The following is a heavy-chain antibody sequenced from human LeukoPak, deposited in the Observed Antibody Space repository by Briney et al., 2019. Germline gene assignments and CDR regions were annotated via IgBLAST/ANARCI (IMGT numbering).Heavy chain of an antibody. D-gene: IGHD3-10*01. Sequence: ASVKVSCKASGYTFTSYDINWVRQATGQGLEWMGWMNPNSGNTGYAQKFQGRVTMTRNTSISTAYMELSSLRSEDTAVYYCARARLGSGRRIYYYYYYMDVWGKGTTVTASS. CDR3: ARARLGSGRRIYYYYYYMDV. J-gene: IGHJ6*03. CDR1: GYTFTSYD. V-gene: IGHV1-8*01. CDR2: MNPNSGNT.